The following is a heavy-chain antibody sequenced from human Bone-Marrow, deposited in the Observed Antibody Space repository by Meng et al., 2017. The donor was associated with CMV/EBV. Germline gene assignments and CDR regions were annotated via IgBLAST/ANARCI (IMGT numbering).Heavy chain of an antibody. CDR1: GFTFSNYW. D-gene: IGHD6-13*01. CDR2: IRYDGSNK. J-gene: IGHJ4*02. V-gene: IGHV3-30*02. CDR3: AKDRHIAAAGTDYFDY. Sequence: HLVEFGGMLGQPGGSLRLSCAASGFTFSNYWMHWVRQVPGKGLMWVAFIRYDGSNKYYADSVKGRFTISRDNSKNTLYLQMNSLRAEDTAVYYCAKDRHIAAAGTDYFDYWGQGTLVTVSS.